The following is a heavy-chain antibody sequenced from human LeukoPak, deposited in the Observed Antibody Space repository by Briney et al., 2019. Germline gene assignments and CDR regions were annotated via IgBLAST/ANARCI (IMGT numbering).Heavy chain of an antibody. CDR3: AKGNWGERLDWYFDL. CDR2: ITGSGGST. Sequence: GGSLRLSCAASGFTFSSYDMSWVRQAPGSGLEWVSGITGSGGSTYYADFVKGRFTISRDNSKNTLYLQMNSLRAEDTAVYYCAKGNWGERLDWYFDLWGRGTLVTVSS. CDR1: GFTFSSYD. D-gene: IGHD1-26*01. V-gene: IGHV3-23*01. J-gene: IGHJ2*01.